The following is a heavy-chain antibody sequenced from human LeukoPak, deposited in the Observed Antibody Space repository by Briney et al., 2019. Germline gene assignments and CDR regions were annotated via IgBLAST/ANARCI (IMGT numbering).Heavy chain of an antibody. CDR2: ISYDGSNK. D-gene: IGHD6-13*01. V-gene: IGHV3-30*18. CDR1: GFTFGSYG. J-gene: IGHJ6*04. Sequence: PGRSLRLSCAASGFTFGSYGMHWVRQAPGKGLEWVAVISYDGSNKYYADSVKGRFTISRDNSKNTLYLQMNSLRAEDTAVYYCAKDARYSSSWGPYYYYGMDVWGKGTTVTVSS. CDR3: AKDARYSSSWGPYYYYGMDV.